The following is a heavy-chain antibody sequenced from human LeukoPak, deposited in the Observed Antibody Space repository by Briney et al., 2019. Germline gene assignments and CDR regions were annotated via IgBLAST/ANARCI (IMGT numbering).Heavy chain of an antibody. J-gene: IGHJ6*02. CDR2: INHSGST. V-gene: IGHV4-34*01. Sequence: SETLSLTCAVYGGSFSGYYWSWIRQPPGKGLEWIGEINHSGSTNYNPSLKSRVTISVDTSKNQFSLKLSSVTAADTAVYYCARGFVVAAAGNWYYYGMDVWGQGTTVTVSS. CDR3: ARGFVVAAAGNWYYYGMDV. D-gene: IGHD6-13*01. CDR1: GGSFSGYY.